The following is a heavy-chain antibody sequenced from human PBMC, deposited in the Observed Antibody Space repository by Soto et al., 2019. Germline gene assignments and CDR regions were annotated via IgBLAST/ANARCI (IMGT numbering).Heavy chain of an antibody. CDR3: AAYWNLDYMDV. D-gene: IGHD1-1*01. V-gene: IGHV1-8*02. CDR1: GYTFTSYG. Sequence: ASVKVSCKASGYTFTSYGISWVRQATGQGLEWMGWMNPNSGNTGYAQKFQGRVTMTRNTSISTAYMELSSLRSEDTAVYYCAAYWNLDYMDVPGKGTTVTVSS. CDR2: MNPNSGNT. J-gene: IGHJ6*03.